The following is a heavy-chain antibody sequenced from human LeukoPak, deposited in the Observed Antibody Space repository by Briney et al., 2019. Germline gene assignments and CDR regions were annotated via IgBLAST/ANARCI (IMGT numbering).Heavy chain of an antibody. V-gene: IGHV3-48*03. CDR1: EFSVGSNY. CDR3: AELGITMIGGV. D-gene: IGHD3-10*02. CDR2: ISGSGGTT. J-gene: IGHJ6*04. Sequence: GGSLRLSCAASEFSVGSNYMTWVRQAPGKGLEWVAGISGSGGTTYYGDSVKGRFTISRDTAKNSLYLQMNRLRAEDTAVYYCAELGITMIGGVWGKGTTVTISS.